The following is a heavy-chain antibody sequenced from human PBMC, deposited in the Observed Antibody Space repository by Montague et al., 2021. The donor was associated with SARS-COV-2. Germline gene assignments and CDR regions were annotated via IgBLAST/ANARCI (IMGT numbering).Heavy chain of an antibody. D-gene: IGHD3-10*01. CDR2: IKPDGSGQ. J-gene: IGHJ4*02. CDR1: GFTFSNSW. CDR3: ARSLFSSGSF. V-gene: IGHV3-7*01. Sequence: SLRLSCAASGFTFSNSWMNWARQAPGKGLEWVASIKPDGSGQNYVDSVKGRFTISRDNAKKSLYLQMNSLRVDDTAVYYCARSLFSSGSFWGQGTPVTVSS.